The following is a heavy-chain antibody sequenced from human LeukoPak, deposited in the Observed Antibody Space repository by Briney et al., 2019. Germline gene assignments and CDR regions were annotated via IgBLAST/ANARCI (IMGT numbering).Heavy chain of an antibody. J-gene: IGHJ6*03. D-gene: IGHD2/OR15-2a*01. V-gene: IGHV1-46*01. CDR3: ATNSRPSYYYYMDV. Sequence: ASVKVSCKASGYTFTSYYMHWVRQAPGQGLEWMGIINPSGGSTSYAQKFQGRVTMTEDTSTDTAYMELSSLRSEDTAVYYCATNSRPSYYYYMDVWGKGTTVTVSS. CDR1: GYTFTSYY. CDR2: INPSGGST.